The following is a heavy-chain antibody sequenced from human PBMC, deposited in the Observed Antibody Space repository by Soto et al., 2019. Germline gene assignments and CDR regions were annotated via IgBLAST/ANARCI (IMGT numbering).Heavy chain of an antibody. CDR1: GGSVGRGAFY. J-gene: IGHJ4*02. CDR3: ARAPAPWYFDY. CDR2: IYYSGSA. Sequence: QVQLQESGPGLVKPSQTLSLRCSVSGGSVGRGAFYWSWIRRHPGKGLEWIGYIYYSGSAYYNPSLKSRVTISLDTSQNQFSLKLTSVTVADTAVYYCARAPAPWYFDYWGQGTLVTVSS. V-gene: IGHV4-31*03.